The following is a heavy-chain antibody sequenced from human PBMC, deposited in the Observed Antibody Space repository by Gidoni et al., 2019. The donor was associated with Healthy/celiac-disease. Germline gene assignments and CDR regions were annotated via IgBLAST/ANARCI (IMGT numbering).Heavy chain of an antibody. J-gene: IGHJ4*02. CDR3: AKDATRGGWELQYYFDY. V-gene: IGHV3-30*18. CDR2: ISYDGSNK. Sequence: QVQLVESGGGVVQPGRSLRLSCAASGFTFSSYGMHWVRQAPGKGLEWVAVISYDGSNKYYADSVKGRFTISRDNSKNTLYLQMNSLRAEDTAVYYCAKDATRGGWELQYYFDYWGQGTLVTVSS. CDR1: GFTFSSYG. D-gene: IGHD1-26*01.